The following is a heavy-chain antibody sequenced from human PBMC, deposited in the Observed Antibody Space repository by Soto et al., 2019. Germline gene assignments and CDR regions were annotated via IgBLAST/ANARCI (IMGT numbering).Heavy chain of an antibody. J-gene: IGHJ2*01. CDR3: RSLTSKSGLYWYFDL. Sequence: QVQLQESGPGLVKPSGTLSLTCAVSGGSINSSDWWSWVRQPPGEGLEGIGEICHSGTTNYNPSLKSRVTISLEKSAKRLSLKLTSVTAAAAAVYYCRSLTSKSGLYWYFDLWGRGTLVTVSS. CDR1: GGSINSSDW. CDR2: ICHSGTT. V-gene: IGHV4-4*02. D-gene: IGHD4-4*01.